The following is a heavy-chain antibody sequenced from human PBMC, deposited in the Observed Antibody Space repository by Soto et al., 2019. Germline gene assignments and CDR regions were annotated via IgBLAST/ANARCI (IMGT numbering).Heavy chain of an antibody. CDR1: GYTFTGYY. V-gene: IGHV1-2*02. Sequence: ASVKVSCKASGYTFTGYYMHWVRQAPGQGLEWMGWINPNSGGTNYAQKFQGRVTMTRDTSISTAYMELSRLRSDDTAVYYCARDGVPAAIGWFDPWGQGTLVTVSS. J-gene: IGHJ5*02. CDR2: INPNSGGT. D-gene: IGHD2-2*02. CDR3: ARDGVPAAIGWFDP.